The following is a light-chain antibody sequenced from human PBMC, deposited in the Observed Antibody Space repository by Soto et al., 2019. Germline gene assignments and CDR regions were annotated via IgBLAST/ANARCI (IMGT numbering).Light chain of an antibody. CDR3: QEYTYPPS. CDR2: AAS. J-gene: IGKJ4*02. V-gene: IGKV1-27*01. Sequence: DIQMTQSPSSLSASVGDRVTITCRASQGISNYLAWYQQIPGKVPKLLISAASTLQSGVPSRFSGSGSGTDFTLTISSLQPEFFTSYYCQEYTYPPSFGGGTKVEIK. CDR1: QGISNY.